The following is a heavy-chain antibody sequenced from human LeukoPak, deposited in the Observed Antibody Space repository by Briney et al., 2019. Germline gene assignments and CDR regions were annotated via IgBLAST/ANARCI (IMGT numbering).Heavy chain of an antibody. V-gene: IGHV1-69*13. D-gene: IGHD3-10*01. CDR1: GGTFSSYA. Sequence: SVKVSCKASGGTFSSYAISWVRQAPGQGREWMGGIIPIFGTANYAQKFQGRVTITADESTSTAYMELSSLRSEDTAVYYCAWDYYGSGSYYNNPSYYMDVWGKGTTVTISS. J-gene: IGHJ6*03. CDR2: IIPIFGTA. CDR3: AWDYYGSGSYYNNPSYYMDV.